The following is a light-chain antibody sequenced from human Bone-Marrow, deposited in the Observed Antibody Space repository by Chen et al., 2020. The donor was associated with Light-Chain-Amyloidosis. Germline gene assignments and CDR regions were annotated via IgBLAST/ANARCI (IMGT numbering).Light chain of an antibody. V-gene: IGKV3-20*01. CDR2: GAS. J-gene: IGKJ1*01. CDR1: QSVSSSY. Sequence: EIGLTQSPGTLSLSPGERAPLSCRASQSVSSSYLAWNQQKPGQAPRLLIYGASSRAPGIPARFSGRGSRTSFTLTIGRLEPEDFAVYYCQQYGSSPRTFGPGTKVEIK. CDR3: QQYGSSPRT.